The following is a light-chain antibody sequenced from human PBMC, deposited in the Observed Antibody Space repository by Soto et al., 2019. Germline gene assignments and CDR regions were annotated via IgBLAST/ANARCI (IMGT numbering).Light chain of an antibody. CDR3: QQYKDDAWT. CDR1: QRIDRY. CDR2: DAS. J-gene: IGKJ1*01. V-gene: IGKV1-5*01. Sequence: DIQLTQSPSTLSASVGDRVTITCRASQRIDRYLAWYQQKPGKAPKLLVYDASTLEGGVPSRFSGSGSATEFILIISSLQPDDFANYYCQQYKDDAWTFGQGTKVDIK.